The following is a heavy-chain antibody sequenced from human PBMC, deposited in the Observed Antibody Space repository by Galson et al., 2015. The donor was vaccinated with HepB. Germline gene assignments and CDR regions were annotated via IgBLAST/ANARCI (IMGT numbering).Heavy chain of an antibody. CDR3: VRDGTYRSSWHSSFHVYYGLDV. D-gene: IGHD6-13*01. CDR2: ISASTSYI. J-gene: IGHJ6*02. Sequence: SLRLSCAASGFTFSSYTMNWVRQAPGKGLEWISSISASTSYIFYADSVKGRFTVSRDNAENSLYLQMNSLRAEDTAVYYCVRDGTYRSSWHSSFHVYYGLDVWGQGTTVTVPS. V-gene: IGHV3-21*01. CDR1: GFTFSSYT.